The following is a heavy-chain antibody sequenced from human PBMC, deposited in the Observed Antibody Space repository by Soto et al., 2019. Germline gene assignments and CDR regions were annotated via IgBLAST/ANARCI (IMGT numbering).Heavy chain of an antibody. J-gene: IGHJ6*02. CDR2: INAGNGNT. V-gene: IGHV1-3*05. CDR3: ARDPSYYGMDV. CDR1: GYTFTSYA. Sequence: QVQLVQSGAEEKKPGASVKVSCKASGYTFTSYAMHWVRQAPGQRLEWMGWINAGNGNTKYSQKFQGRVNINRDTSASTAYMELSSLRSEDTAVYYCARDPSYYGMDVWGQGTTVTVSS.